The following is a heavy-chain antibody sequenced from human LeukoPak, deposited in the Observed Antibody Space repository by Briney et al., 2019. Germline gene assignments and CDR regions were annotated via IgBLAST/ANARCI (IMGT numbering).Heavy chain of an antibody. CDR3: ASTTVTTPFDY. J-gene: IGHJ4*02. V-gene: IGHV4-39*01. CDR2: IYYSGST. Sequence: PSETLSLTRTVSGGSISSSSYYWGWISQPPGKGLEWIGSIYYSGSTYYNPSLKSRVTISVDTSKNQFSLKLSSVTAADTAVYYCASTTVTTPFDYWGQGTLVTVSS. D-gene: IGHD4-11*01. CDR1: GGSISSSSYY.